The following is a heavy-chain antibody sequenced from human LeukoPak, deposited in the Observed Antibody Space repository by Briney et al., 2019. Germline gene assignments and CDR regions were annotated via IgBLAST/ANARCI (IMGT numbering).Heavy chain of an antibody. CDR3: ARDMGSSWSTLTYYYYYMDV. D-gene: IGHD6-13*01. V-gene: IGHV4-34*01. CDR2: INHSGTT. Sequence: SETLSLTCVVYGGSFSDYYWSWVRQPPGKGLEWIGEINHSGTTKYNPSLKSRVTISIHTSNNQFSLNLNSVTAADTAVYYCARDMGSSWSTLTYYYYYMDVWGKGTTVTVSS. J-gene: IGHJ6*03. CDR1: GGSFSDYY.